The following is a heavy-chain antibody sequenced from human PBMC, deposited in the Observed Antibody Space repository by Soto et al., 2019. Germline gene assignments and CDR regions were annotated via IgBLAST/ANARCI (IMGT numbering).Heavy chain of an antibody. D-gene: IGHD2-2*01. J-gene: IGHJ4*02. CDR1: GFTFSSYG. CDR2: ISYDGSNK. Sequence: GESLKISCAASGFTFSSYGMHWVRQAPGKGLEWVAVISYDGSNKYYADSVKGRFTISRDNSKNTLYLQMNSLRAEDTAVYYCAKDRTTVPGLQDYWGQGTLVTVSS. V-gene: IGHV3-30*18. CDR3: AKDRTTVPGLQDY.